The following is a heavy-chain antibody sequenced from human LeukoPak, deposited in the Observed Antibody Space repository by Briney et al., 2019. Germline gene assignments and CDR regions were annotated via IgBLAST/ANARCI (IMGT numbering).Heavy chain of an antibody. V-gene: IGHV3-23*01. CDR2: ISGSGGST. D-gene: IGHD3-10*01. CDR1: GFTFSSFA. J-gene: IGHJ4*02. Sequence: GGSLRLSCAASGFTFSSFAMSWVRQAPGKGLEWVSAISGSGGSTYYADSVEGRFTISRDNSKNTLYLQMNSLRAEDKAVYYCAKDNYLRVWLSGSSLFDYWGQGTLVTVSS. CDR3: AKDNYLRVWLSGSSLFDY.